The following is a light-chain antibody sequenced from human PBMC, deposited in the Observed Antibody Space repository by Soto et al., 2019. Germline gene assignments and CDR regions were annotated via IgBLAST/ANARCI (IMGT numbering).Light chain of an antibody. CDR1: ESVSSK. CDR3: QQYHNWPPLT. Sequence: EIVMTQSPATLSVSPGERATLSCRASESVSSKLAWYQQKPGQAPRLLIYGASTRAAGIPAKFSGSGSGTEFTLTISSLQSEDFAVYYCQQYHNWPPLTFGGGTKVDIK. J-gene: IGKJ4*01. V-gene: IGKV3-15*01. CDR2: GAS.